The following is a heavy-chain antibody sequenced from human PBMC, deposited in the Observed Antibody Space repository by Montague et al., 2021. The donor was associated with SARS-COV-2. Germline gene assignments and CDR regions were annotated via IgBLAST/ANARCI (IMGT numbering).Heavy chain of an antibody. CDR1: GGSISSSSYY. CDR2: IYYSGST. D-gene: IGHD1-26*01. CDR3: VEIVGAADY. J-gene: IGHJ4*02. V-gene: IGHV4-39*01. Sequence: SETLSLTCTVSGGSISSSSYYWGWIRQPPGKGLEWIGSIYYSGSTYYNPSLKGRVTIPVDTSKNQFSLKLSSVTAADTAVYYCVEIVGAADYWGQGTLVTVSS.